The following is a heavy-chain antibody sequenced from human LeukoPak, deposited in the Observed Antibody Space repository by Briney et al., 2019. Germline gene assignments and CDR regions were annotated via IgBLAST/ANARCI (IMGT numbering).Heavy chain of an antibody. V-gene: IGHV4-59*01. CDR3: AGGGTTVTYDY. D-gene: IGHD4-17*01. CDR2: IYYSGST. CDR1: GGSISSYY. J-gene: IGHJ4*02. Sequence: PSETLSLTCTVSGGSISSYYWSWIRQPPGKGLEWIGYIYYSGSTNYNPSLKSRVTISVDTSKNRFSLKLSSVTAADTAVYYCAGGGTTVTYDYWGQGTLVTVSS.